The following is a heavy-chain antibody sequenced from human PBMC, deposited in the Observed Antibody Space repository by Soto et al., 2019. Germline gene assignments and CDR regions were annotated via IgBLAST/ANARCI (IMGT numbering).Heavy chain of an antibody. D-gene: IGHD6-19*01. CDR3: ARSSIAVAAPWDWSDP. J-gene: IGHJ5*02. Sequence: SETLSLTCTVSGGSISSYYWSWIRQPPGKGLEWIGYIYYSGSTNYNPSLKSPVTISVDTSKNQFSLRLSSVTAADTAVYYCARSSIAVAAPWDWSDPWGQGTLVTVSS. V-gene: IGHV4-59*08. CDR2: IYYSGST. CDR1: GGSISSYY.